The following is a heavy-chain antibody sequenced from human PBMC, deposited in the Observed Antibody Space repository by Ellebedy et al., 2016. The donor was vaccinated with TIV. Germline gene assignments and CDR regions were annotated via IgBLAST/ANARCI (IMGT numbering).Heavy chain of an antibody. CDR1: GFTFSSYG. CDR2: IWYDGSNK. Sequence: GESLKISXAASGFTFSSYGMHWVRQAPGKGLEWVAVIWYDGSNKYYADSVKGRFTISRDNAKNSLYLQMNSLRAEDTAVYYCARDSGGGAFDIWGQGTMVTVSS. D-gene: IGHD5-12*01. V-gene: IGHV3-33*01. CDR3: ARDSGGGAFDI. J-gene: IGHJ3*02.